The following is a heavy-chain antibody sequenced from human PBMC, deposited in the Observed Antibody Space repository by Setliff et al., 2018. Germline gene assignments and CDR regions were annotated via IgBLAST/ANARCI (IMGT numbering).Heavy chain of an antibody. V-gene: IGHV4-39*07. CDR2: LKHSGST. CDR1: GGSISGSSYY. D-gene: IGHD3-22*01. CDR3: ARVAGSGYLDRCFDP. J-gene: IGHJ5*02. Sequence: SETLSLTCTVSGGSISGSSYYWGWIRQPPGKGLEWIGSLKHSGSTYYNPSLKSRVTISVDTSKNQFSLKLISVTAADTAVYYCARVAGSGYLDRCFDPWGQGTLVTVSS.